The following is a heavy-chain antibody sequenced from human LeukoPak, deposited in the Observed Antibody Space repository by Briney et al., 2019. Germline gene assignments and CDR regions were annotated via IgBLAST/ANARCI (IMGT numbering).Heavy chain of an antibody. CDR2: INPSGGST. CDR1: GYTFTSYG. J-gene: IGHJ4*02. D-gene: IGHD2-21*02. V-gene: IGHV1-46*01. Sequence: ASVKVSCKASGYTFTSYGISWVRQAPGQGLEWMGIINPSGGSTSYAQKFQGRVTMARDTSTSTVYMELSSLRSEDTAVYYCARASAYCGGDCYSQYFDYWGQGTLVTVSS. CDR3: ARASAYCGGDCYSQYFDY.